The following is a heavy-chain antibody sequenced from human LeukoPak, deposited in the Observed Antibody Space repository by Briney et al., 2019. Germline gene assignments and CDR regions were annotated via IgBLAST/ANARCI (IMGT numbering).Heavy chain of an antibody. Sequence: GGSLRLSCAASGFTFSNCWLGWVRQAPGKGLEWVANIKQDGSDKYYVDSVKGRFTISRDNAKNSLYLQMNSLRAEDTAVYYCASLIAVAGNFDYWGQGALVTVSS. D-gene: IGHD6-19*01. CDR2: IKQDGSDK. J-gene: IGHJ4*02. V-gene: IGHV3-7*01. CDR1: GFTFSNCW. CDR3: ASLIAVAGNFDY.